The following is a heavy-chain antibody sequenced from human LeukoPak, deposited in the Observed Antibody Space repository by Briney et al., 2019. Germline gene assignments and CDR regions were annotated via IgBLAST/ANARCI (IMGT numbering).Heavy chain of an antibody. V-gene: IGHV1-8*01. CDR1: GYTFTSYD. D-gene: IGHD2-8*01. CDR3: ARGGYCTNGVCLGEDY. CDR2: MNPNSGNT. J-gene: IGHJ4*02. Sequence: ASVKVSCKASGYTFTSYDINWVRQATGQGLEWMGWMNPNSGNTGYAQKFQGRVTMTRNTSISTAYMELSSLRSEDTAVYCCARGGYCTNGVCLGEDYWGQGTLVTVSS.